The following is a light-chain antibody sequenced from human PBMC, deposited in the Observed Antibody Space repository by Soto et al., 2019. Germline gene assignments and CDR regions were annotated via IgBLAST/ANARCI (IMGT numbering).Light chain of an antibody. V-gene: IGKV1-5*01. CDR2: AAS. CDR1: ESIDNW. CDR3: QQYHTDWT. Sequence: DIQMTQSRSTLSASVGDTVTITCRASESIDNWLAWYQQKPGKAPKLLIFAASTLVRGVPSRFSGRGSGTVFPPTISSLTADYYATFYCQQYHTDWTFGQGTKVDIK. J-gene: IGKJ1*01.